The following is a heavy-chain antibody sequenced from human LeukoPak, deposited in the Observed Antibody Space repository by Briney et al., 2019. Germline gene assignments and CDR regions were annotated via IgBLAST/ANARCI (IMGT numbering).Heavy chain of an antibody. CDR3: AKTFIVVVAAPFDY. CDR1: GFTFSDYY. D-gene: IGHD2-21*02. V-gene: IGHV3-11*01. CDR2: ISSSGSTI. J-gene: IGHJ4*02. Sequence: GGSLRLSCAASGFTFSDYYMSWIRQAPGKGLEWVSYISSSGSTIYYADSVKGRFTISRDNSKNTLYLQMNSLRAEDTAVYYCAKTFIVVVAAPFDYWGQGTLVTVSS.